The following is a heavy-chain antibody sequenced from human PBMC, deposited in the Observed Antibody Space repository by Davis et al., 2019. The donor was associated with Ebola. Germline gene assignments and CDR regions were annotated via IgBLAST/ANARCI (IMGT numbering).Heavy chain of an antibody. D-gene: IGHD1-20*01. CDR1: GFTSGRYA. J-gene: IGHJ4*02. CDR3: ARDPQIYNWNAHPTWDY. V-gene: IGHV3-7*03. Sequence: PGGSLRLSCAASGFTSGRYAMSWVRQAPGKGLEWVANINQYGREEYYVDSVKGRFTISRDNANNSLYQQMNSLRAEETDLYYCARDPQIYNWNAHPTWDYWGQGTLVTGSS. CDR2: INQYGREE.